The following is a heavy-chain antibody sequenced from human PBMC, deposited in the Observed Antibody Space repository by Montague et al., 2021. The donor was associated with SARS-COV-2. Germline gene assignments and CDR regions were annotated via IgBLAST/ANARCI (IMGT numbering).Heavy chain of an antibody. Sequence: SETLSLTCTVSGGSISSDYWIWIRQPPGKGMELIWYSYYSGSSNYNPTLKSRVTISVDTSKNQFSLKVRSVTAADTAVYYCARGDYYDSTGYYDYWGQGTLVTVSS. CDR2: SYYSGSS. J-gene: IGHJ4*01. CDR1: GGSISSDY. D-gene: IGHD3-22*01. CDR3: ARGDYYDSTGYYDY. V-gene: IGHV4-59*01.